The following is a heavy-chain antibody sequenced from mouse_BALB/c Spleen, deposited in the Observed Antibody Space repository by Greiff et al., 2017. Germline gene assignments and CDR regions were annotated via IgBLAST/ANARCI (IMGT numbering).Heavy chain of an antibody. V-gene: IGHV5-9-4*01. Sequence: EVKLEESGGGLVKPGGSPKLSCAASGFTFSSYAMSWVRQSPEKRLEWVAEISSGGSYTYYPDTVTGRFTISRDNAKNTLYLEMSRLSSEDTAMYYCAREVYDYDGAMDYWGQGTSVTVSS. CDR2: ISSGGSYT. J-gene: IGHJ4*01. CDR3: AREVYDYDGAMDY. D-gene: IGHD2-4*01. CDR1: GFTFSSYA.